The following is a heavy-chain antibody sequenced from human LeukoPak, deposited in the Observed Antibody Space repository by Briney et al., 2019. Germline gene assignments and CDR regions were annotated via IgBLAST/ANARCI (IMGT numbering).Heavy chain of an antibody. J-gene: IGHJ5*02. D-gene: IGHD3-10*01. CDR1: GGSTSSYY. CDR3: ARGFYGSGSYGFPRAAWFDP. V-gene: IGHV4-59*01. Sequence: SETLSLTCTASGGSTSSYYWSWIRQPPGKGLEWIGYIYYSGSTNYNPSLKSRVTISVDTSKNQFSLKLSSVTAADTAVYYCARGFYGSGSYGFPRAAWFDPWGQGTLVTVSS. CDR2: IYYSGST.